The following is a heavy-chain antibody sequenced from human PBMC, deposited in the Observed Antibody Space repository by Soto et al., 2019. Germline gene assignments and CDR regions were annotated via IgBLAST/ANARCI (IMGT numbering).Heavy chain of an antibody. CDR3: ARTLRGYRDYSGN. V-gene: IGHV3-11*05. Sequence: QVQLVESGGGLVKPGGCLRLSCAASGFTFSDYYMSWIRQAPGKGLEWVSYISGSGSDTNYADSVKGRFTVSRDNAKNSLYLQMNSLRAEDSAVYYCARTLRGYRDYSGNWGQGTLVTVSS. CDR1: GFTFSDYY. J-gene: IGHJ4*02. CDR2: ISGSGSDT. D-gene: IGHD5-12*01.